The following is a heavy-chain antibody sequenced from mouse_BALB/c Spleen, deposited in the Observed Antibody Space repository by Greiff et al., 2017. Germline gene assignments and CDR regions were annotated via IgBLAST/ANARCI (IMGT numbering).Heavy chain of an antibody. Sequence: QVQLKQSGAELVKPGASVKLSCKASGYTFTSYYMYWVKQRPGQGLEWIGEINPSNGGTNFNEKFKSKATLTVDKSSSTAYMQLSSLTSDDSAVYYCTREGDDYEWFAYWGQGTLVTVSA. CDR3: TREGDDYEWFAY. J-gene: IGHJ3*01. CDR2: INPSNGGT. CDR1: GYTFTSYY. V-gene: IGHV1S81*02. D-gene: IGHD2-4*01.